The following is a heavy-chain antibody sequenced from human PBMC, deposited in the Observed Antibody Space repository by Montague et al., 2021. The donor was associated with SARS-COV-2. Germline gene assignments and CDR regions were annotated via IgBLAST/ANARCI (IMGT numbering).Heavy chain of an antibody. J-gene: IGHJ6*02. CDR1: GSSISTYY. D-gene: IGHD3-9*01. Sequence: SETLSLTCSVSGSSISTYYWNWIRQFPGKGLEWIVYIDYSGSTNYNPSLQSRVIISVDRSKIQFSLKLNSVTAADTAIYYCARLPYDNSYGMDVWGQGTTVTVSS. CDR3: ARLPYDNSYGMDV. CDR2: IDYSGST. V-gene: IGHV4-59*01.